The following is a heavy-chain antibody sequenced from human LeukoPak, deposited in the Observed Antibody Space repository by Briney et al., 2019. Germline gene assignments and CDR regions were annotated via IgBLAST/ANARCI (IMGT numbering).Heavy chain of an antibody. CDR2: IKQVGSEK. Sequence: GGSLRLSCAASGFTFSSYWMSWVRQAPGKGLEWVANIKQVGSEKYYVDSVKGRFTISRDNAKNSLYLQMNSLRAEDTAVYYCARDPRGGSGANPHHFDYWGQGALVTVSS. V-gene: IGHV3-7*01. CDR1: GFTFSSYW. D-gene: IGHD6-19*01. J-gene: IGHJ4*02. CDR3: ARDPRGGSGANPHHFDY.